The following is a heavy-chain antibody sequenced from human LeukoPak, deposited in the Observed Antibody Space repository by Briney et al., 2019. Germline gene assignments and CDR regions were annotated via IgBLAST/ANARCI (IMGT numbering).Heavy chain of an antibody. CDR1: GFTFSSYW. CDR3: ARESNVDTAMPSDY. J-gene: IGHJ4*02. D-gene: IGHD5-18*01. CDR2: INSDGSST. V-gene: IGHV3-74*01. Sequence: GGSLRLSCAASGFTFSSYWMHWVRQAPGKVLVWVSRINSDGSSTSYADSVKGRFTISRDNAKNTLYLQMNSLRAEDTAVYYCARESNVDTAMPSDYWGQGTLVTVSS.